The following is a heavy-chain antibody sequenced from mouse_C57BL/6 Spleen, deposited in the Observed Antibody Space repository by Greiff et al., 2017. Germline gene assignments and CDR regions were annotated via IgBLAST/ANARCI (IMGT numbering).Heavy chain of an antibody. V-gene: IGHV1-18*01. CDR1: GYTFTDYN. CDR2: INPNNGGT. D-gene: IGHD2-14*01. Sequence: EVQLQQSGPELVKPGASVKIPCKASGYTFTDYNMDWVKQSHGKSLEWIGDINPNNGGTIYNQKFKGKATLTVDKSSSTAYMELRSLTSEGTAVYDCARSGEYDGGGYFDYWGQGTTLTVSS. J-gene: IGHJ2*01. CDR3: ARSGEYDGGGYFDY.